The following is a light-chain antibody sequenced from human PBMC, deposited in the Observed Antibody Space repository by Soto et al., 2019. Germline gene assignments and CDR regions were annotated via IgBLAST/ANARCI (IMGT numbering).Light chain of an antibody. J-gene: IGLJ3*02. V-gene: IGLV1-51*02. CDR3: GTWDSSLSEGV. CDR2: ENR. Sequence: QSVLTQPPSVSAAPGQKVTISCSGSNSNIGNNYVSWYQQLPGTAPKLLIYENRKRPSGIPDRFSGSKSGTSATLDITGLQTGDEADYHCGTWDSSLSEGVFGGGTKVTVL. CDR1: NSNIGNNY.